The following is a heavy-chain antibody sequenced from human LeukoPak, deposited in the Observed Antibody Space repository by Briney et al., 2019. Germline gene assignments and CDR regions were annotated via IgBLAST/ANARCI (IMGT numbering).Heavy chain of an antibody. V-gene: IGHV1-2*02. D-gene: IGHD2-2*02. CDR1: GYTFAGYY. CDR2: INPNSGGT. J-gene: IGHJ4*02. CDR3: ARSLYCSSTSCYTFDY. Sequence: GASVKVSCKASGYTFAGYYMHWVRQAPGQGLEWVGWINPNSGGTNYAQKFQGRVTMTRDTSISTAYIELSRLRSDDTAVYYCARSLYCSSTSCYTFDYWGQGTLVTVSS.